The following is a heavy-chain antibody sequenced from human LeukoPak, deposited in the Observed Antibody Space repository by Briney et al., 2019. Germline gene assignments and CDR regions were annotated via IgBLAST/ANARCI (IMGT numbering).Heavy chain of an antibody. CDR3: AKDSAFYYIDV. J-gene: IGHJ6*03. D-gene: IGHD3-10*01. CDR2: ISYDGSNK. V-gene: IGHV3-30*18. CDR1: GFTFSSYG. Sequence: GGSLRLSCAASGFTFSSYGMHWVRQAPGRGLEWVAVISYDGSNKYYADSVKGRFTISRDNSKNTLYLQMNSLKGDDTAVYYCAKDSAFYYIDVWGKGTTVIISS.